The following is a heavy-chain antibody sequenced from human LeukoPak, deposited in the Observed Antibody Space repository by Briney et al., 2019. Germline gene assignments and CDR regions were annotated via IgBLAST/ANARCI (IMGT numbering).Heavy chain of an antibody. CDR1: GFTFSSYS. CDR3: AREGPKNSLDY. J-gene: IGHJ4*02. V-gene: IGHV3-21*04. D-gene: IGHD4-23*01. Sequence: GGSLRLSCAASGFTFSSYSMNWVRQAPGKGLEWVSSISTSSIYIYYADSVKGRFTVSRDNAKKSLYLQMNSLRAEDTAVYYCAREGPKNSLDYWGQGTLVTVSS. CDR2: ISTSSIYI.